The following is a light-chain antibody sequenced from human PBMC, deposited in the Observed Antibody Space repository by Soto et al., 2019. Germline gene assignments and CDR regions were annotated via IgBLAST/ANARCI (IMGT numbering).Light chain of an antibody. V-gene: IGLV2-14*03. J-gene: IGLJ1*01. Sequence: QSVLNQPASVSGSPGQSITISCTGTSSDVGGYNYVSWYQHHPGKAPKLMIYDVSNRPSGVSNRFSGSKSGNTASLIISGLQAEDEADYYCSSYTSSSTLSTYVFGTG. CDR2: DVS. CDR3: SSYTSSSTLSTYV. CDR1: SSDVGGYNY.